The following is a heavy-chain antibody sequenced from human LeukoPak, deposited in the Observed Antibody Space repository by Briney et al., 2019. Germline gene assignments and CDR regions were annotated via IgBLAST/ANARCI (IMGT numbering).Heavy chain of an antibody. D-gene: IGHD2-15*01. CDR1: GGSISSSNW. CDR3: ASTVVGATRWFDP. CDR2: IYHSGST. J-gene: IGHJ5*02. Sequence: PSETLSLTCAVSGGSISSSNWWSWVRQPPGKGLEWIGEIYHSGSTNYNPSLKSRVTISVDKSKNQFSLKLSSVTAADTAVYYCASTVVGATRWFDPWGQGTLVTVSS. V-gene: IGHV4-4*02.